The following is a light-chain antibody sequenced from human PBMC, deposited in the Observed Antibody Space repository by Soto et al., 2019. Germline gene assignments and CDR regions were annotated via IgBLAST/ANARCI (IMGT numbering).Light chain of an antibody. CDR2: DAS. CDR3: QQRSNWPPFT. J-gene: IGKJ3*01. CDR1: QSVSSY. Sequence: EIVLTQSPDTLSLSPGERATLSCRASQSVSSYLVWYQQKPGQAPRLLIYDASTRATGIPARFSGSGSGTDFTLTISSLEPEDFAVYYCQQRSNWPPFTFGPGTKVDIK. V-gene: IGKV3-11*01.